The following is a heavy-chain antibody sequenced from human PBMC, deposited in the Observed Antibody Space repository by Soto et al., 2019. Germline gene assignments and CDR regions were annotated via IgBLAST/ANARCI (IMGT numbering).Heavy chain of an antibody. J-gene: IGHJ4*02. CDR2: IKSKTDGGTT. D-gene: IGHD3-10*01. CDR3: TTDAPYYYGSGSYDLDY. V-gene: IGHV3-15*01. Sequence: EVQLVESGGGLIKPGGSLRLSCAASGFTFSNAWMSWVRQAPGKGLEWVGRIKSKTDGGTTDYAAPVKGRFTISRDDSKHTLDLQMNSLKTEDTAVYYCTTDAPYYYGSGSYDLDYWGQGTLVTVSS. CDR1: GFTFSNAW.